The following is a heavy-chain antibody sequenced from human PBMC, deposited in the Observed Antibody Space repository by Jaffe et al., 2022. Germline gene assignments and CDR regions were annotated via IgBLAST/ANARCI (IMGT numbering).Heavy chain of an antibody. CDR3: AKDLYFYGSGSYLITTNWFDP. D-gene: IGHD3-10*01. CDR2: IRYDGSNK. Sequence: QVQLVESGGGVVQPGGSLRLSCAASGFTFSSYGMHWVRQAPGKGLEWVAFIRYDGSNKYYADSVKGRFTISRDNSKNTLYLQMNSLRAEDTAVYYCAKDLYFYGSGSYLITTNWFDPWGQGTLVTVSS. V-gene: IGHV3-30*02. CDR1: GFTFSSYG. J-gene: IGHJ5*02.